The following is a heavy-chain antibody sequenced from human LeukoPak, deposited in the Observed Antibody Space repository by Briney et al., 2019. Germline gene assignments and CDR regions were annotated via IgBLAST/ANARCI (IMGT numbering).Heavy chain of an antibody. CDR3: ALASPGYFDY. J-gene: IGHJ4*02. Sequence: PSETLSLTCTVSGGSISSSSYYWGWIRQPPGKGLEWIGSIYYSGSTYYNPSLKSRVTISVDTSKNQFSLKPSSVTAADTAVYYCALASPGYFDYWGQGTLVTVSS. CDR1: GGSISSSSYY. V-gene: IGHV4-39*01. CDR2: IYYSGST.